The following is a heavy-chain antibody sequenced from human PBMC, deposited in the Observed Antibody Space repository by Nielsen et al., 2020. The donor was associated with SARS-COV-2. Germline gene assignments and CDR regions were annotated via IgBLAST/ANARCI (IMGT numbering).Heavy chain of an antibody. J-gene: IGHJ4*02. CDR2: ISYDGSNK. V-gene: IGHV3-30*03. D-gene: IGHD2-2*01. Sequence: GESLKISCAASGFTFSSYGMHWVRQAPGKGLERVAVISYDGSNKYYADSVKGRFTISRDNSKNTLYLQMNSLRAEDTAVYYCSSNYFDYWGQGTLVTVSS. CDR3: SSNYFDY. CDR1: GFTFSSYG.